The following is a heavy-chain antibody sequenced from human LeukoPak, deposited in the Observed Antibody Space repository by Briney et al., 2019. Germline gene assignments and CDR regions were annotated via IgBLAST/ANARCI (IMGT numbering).Heavy chain of an antibody. CDR3: ARGGKRPPEFDP. D-gene: IGHD1-1*01. J-gene: IGHJ5*02. CDR1: GFTFDDYA. V-gene: IGHV3-9*01. Sequence: GGSLRLSCAASGFTFDDYAMHWVRQAPGKGLEWVSGISWNSDKIGYADSVKGRFTISRDNAKNSLYLQMNSLRAEDTAVYYCARGGKRPPEFDPWGQGTLVTVSS. CDR2: ISWNSDKI.